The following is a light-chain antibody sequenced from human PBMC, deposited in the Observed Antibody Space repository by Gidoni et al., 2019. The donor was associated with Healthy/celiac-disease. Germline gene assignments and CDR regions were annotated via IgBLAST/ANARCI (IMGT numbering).Light chain of an antibody. CDR3: QQRSNWPPRVT. Sequence: IVLTQSPATLSLSPGERATLSCRASQSVSSYLAWYQQKPGQAPRLLIYDASNRATGIPARFSGSGSGTDFTLNISSLEPEDFAVYYCQQRSNWPPRVTFGQGTRLEIK. CDR1: QSVSSY. J-gene: IGKJ5*01. CDR2: DAS. V-gene: IGKV3-11*01.